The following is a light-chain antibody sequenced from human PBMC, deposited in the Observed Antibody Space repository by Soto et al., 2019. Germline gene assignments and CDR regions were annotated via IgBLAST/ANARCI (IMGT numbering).Light chain of an antibody. Sequence: AIHMTQSPSSLSASVGDRVTITCRASQGIRSELAWYQQKPGKAPNLLIYAASTLQSGGPSRFSGSGSGTDFTLTISSLQPEDFATYYCLHDYNYPRSFGQGTKVEVK. J-gene: IGKJ1*01. V-gene: IGKV1-6*01. CDR1: QGIRSE. CDR2: AAS. CDR3: LHDYNYPRS.